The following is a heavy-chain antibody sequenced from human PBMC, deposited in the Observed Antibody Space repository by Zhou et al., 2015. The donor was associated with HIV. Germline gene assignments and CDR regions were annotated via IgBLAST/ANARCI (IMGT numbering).Heavy chain of an antibody. CDR3: ARRGYCSSTSCDNYYYYYMDV. J-gene: IGHJ6*03. Sequence: EVQLVESGGGVVRLGGSLRLSCTASGFTFDDYGMTWVRQAPGKGLEWVSAIHWNGGRTGYADSVKGRFTISRDNAKNSLYLQMNTLRAEDTALYYCARRGYCSSTSCDNYYYYYMDVWGKGTTVTVSS. D-gene: IGHD2-2*02. CDR1: GFTFDDYG. V-gene: IGHV3-20*04. CDR2: IHWNGGRT.